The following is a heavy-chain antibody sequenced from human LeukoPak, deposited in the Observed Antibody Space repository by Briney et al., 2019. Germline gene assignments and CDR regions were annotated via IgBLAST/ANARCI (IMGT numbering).Heavy chain of an antibody. D-gene: IGHD6-13*01. V-gene: IGHV4-59*12. CDR3: ARERKAYSSSWYRWFDP. CDR2: IYYSGST. Sequence: KTSETLSLTCTVSGGSISSYYWSWIRQPPGKGLEWIGYIYYSGSTNYNPSLKSRVTISVDTSKNQFPLKLSSVTAADTAVYYCARERKAYSSSWYRWFDPWGQGTLVTVSS. J-gene: IGHJ5*02. CDR1: GGSISSYY.